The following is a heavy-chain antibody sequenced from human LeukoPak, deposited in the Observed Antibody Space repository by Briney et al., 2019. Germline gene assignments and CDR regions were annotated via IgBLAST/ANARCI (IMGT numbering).Heavy chain of an antibody. CDR1: GGTFSSYA. V-gene: IGHV1-69*04. D-gene: IGHD3-3*01. CDR2: IIPILGIA. Sequence: SVKVSCKASGGTFSSYAISWVRQAPGQGLEWMGRIIPILGIANYAQKLQGRVTMTTDTSTSTAYMELRSLRSDDTAVYYCARENDFWSGYMDVWGKGTTVTVSS. CDR3: ARENDFWSGYMDV. J-gene: IGHJ6*03.